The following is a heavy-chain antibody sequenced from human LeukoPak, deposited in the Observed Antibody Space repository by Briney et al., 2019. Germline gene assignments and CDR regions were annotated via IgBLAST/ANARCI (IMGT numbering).Heavy chain of an antibody. V-gene: IGHV4-38-2*02. D-gene: IGHD3-10*01. CDR3: ARVGVSGQEDGFDY. CDR2: MYYSGST. Sequence: SETLSLTCTVSGYSINSGYFWGWIRQPPGKGLEWIGSMYYSGSTYYNPSLKSRVIISVDTSKNQFTLKLSSVTAADTAVYYCARVGVSGQEDGFDYWGQGTLVTVSS. J-gene: IGHJ4*02. CDR1: GYSINSGYF.